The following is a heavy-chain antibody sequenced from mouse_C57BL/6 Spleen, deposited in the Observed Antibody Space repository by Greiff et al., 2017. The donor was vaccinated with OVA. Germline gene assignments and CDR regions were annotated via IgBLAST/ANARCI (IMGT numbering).Heavy chain of an antibody. V-gene: IGHV1-52*01. Sequence: VQLQQPGAELVRPGSSVKLSCKASGYTFTSYWMHWVKQRPIQGLEWIGNIDPSDSETHYNQKFKDKATLTVDKSSSTAYMQLSSLTSEDSAFYYCARRDYYGSSPFAYWGQGTLVTVSA. CDR3: ARRDYYGSSPFAY. J-gene: IGHJ3*01. CDR2: IDPSDSET. D-gene: IGHD1-1*01. CDR1: GYTFTSYW.